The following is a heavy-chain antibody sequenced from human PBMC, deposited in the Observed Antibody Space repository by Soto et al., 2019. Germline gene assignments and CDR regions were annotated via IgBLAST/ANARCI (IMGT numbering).Heavy chain of an antibody. CDR2: INHSGNT. D-gene: IGHD3-22*01. Sequence: SESLSPTSCDYGGSFSASYWSGRRRPPGGGVVWIGEINHSGNTNYNPSLKSRVTISVDTSKNQFSLKLSSVTAADTAVYYCARHNYDGSGYYYYYYGMDVWGQGTTVTVSS. CDR1: GGSFSASY. J-gene: IGHJ6*02. CDR3: ARHNYDGSGYYYYYYGMDV. V-gene: IGHV4-34*01.